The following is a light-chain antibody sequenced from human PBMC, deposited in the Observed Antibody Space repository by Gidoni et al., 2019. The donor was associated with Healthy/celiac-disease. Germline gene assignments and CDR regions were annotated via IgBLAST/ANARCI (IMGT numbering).Light chain of an antibody. CDR3: QQRSNWPWT. CDR2: DAS. CDR1: QSVSSY. V-gene: IGKV3-11*01. J-gene: IGKJ1*01. Sequence: EIVLTQSPATLFLSPGERATLSGRASQSVSSYLAWYQQKPGQAPRLLIYDASNRATGIPARFSGSGSGTDFTLTISSLEPEDFAVYYCQQRSNWPWTXXXXTKXKIK.